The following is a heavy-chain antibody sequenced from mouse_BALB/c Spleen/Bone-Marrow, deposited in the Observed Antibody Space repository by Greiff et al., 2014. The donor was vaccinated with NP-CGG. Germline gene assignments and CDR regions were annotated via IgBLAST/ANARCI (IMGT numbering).Heavy chain of an antibody. V-gene: IGHV5-12-1*01. CDR1: GFAFSSYD. CDR3: ARHRYYFDY. J-gene: IGHJ2*01. CDR2: FSSGGGST. Sequence: DVMLVESGGGLVKPGGSLKLSCAASGFAFSSYDMSWVRQTPEKRLEWVAYFSSGGGSTYYPDTVKGRFTISRDNAKNTLYLQMSSLKSEDTAMYYCARHRYYFDYWGQGTTLTVSS.